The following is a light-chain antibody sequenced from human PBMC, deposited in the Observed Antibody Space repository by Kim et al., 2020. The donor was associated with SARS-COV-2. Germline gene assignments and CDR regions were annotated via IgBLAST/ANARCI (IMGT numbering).Light chain of an antibody. Sequence: NFMLTQPHSVSESPGKTVTISCTRSSGSIASNYVQWYQQRPGSSPTIVIYEDNQRPSGVPDRFSGSIDSSSNSASLTISGLKTEDEADYYCQSYDSSIPVVFGGGTKLTVL. V-gene: IGLV6-57*01. J-gene: IGLJ2*01. CDR2: EDN. CDR1: SGSIASNY. CDR3: QSYDSSIPVV.